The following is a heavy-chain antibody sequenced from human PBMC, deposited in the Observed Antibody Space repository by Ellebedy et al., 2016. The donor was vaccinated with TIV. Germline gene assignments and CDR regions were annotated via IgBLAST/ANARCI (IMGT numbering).Heavy chain of an antibody. V-gene: IGHV4-39*01. CDR2: VYYSGSP. J-gene: IGHJ4*02. CDR3: TRIDSRQPIDD. Sequence: MPGGSLRLSCEVPGGFVNSSRHYWSWLRHPPGKGLDWIGSVYYSGSPYYKPSFKSRVTLSADTSKNQFSLNLRTVTAADTAVYYCTRIDSRQPIDDWGQGILVSVSS. CDR1: GGFVNSSRHY. D-gene: IGHD3-9*01.